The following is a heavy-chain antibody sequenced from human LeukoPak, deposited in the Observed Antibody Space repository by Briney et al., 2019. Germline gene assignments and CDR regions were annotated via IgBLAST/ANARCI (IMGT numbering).Heavy chain of an antibody. CDR1: GFTFSSYE. CDR3: ARVGYSYGLDYFDY. Sequence: LAGGSLRLSCGASGFTFSSYEMNWVRQAPGKGLEWASYISSSGSTIYYSDSVKGRFTISRDNAKNSLYLQMNSLRAEDTAVYYCARVGYSYGLDYFDYWGQGNLVTVSS. CDR2: ISSSGSTI. D-gene: IGHD5-18*01. J-gene: IGHJ4*02. V-gene: IGHV3-48*03.